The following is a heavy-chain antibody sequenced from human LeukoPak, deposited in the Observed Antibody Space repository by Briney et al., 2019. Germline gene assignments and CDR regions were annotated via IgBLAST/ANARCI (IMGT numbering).Heavy chain of an antibody. D-gene: IGHD4-17*01. Sequence: GGSLRLSGAASGFTVSSNYMSWVRQAPGKGLEWVSVIYSGGSTYYADSVKGRFTISRDNSKNTLHLQMNSLRAEDTAVYYCARGEDYGDYFDYWGQGTLVTVSS. V-gene: IGHV3-53*01. CDR1: GFTVSSNY. CDR3: ARGEDYGDYFDY. J-gene: IGHJ4*02. CDR2: IYSGGST.